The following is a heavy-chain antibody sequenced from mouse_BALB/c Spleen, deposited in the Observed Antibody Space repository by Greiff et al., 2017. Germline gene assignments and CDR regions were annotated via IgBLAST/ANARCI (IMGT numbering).Heavy chain of an antibody. CDR3: ARWRYYGSSSYWYFDV. Sequence: VQLQQSGAELMKPGASVKISCKATGYTFSSYWIEWVKQRPGHGLEWIGEILPGSGSTNYNEKFKGKATFTADTSSNTAYMQLSSLTSEDSAVYYCARWRYYGSSSYWYFDVWGAGTTVTVSS. D-gene: IGHD1-1*01. V-gene: IGHV1-9*01. CDR1: GYTFSSYW. J-gene: IGHJ1*01. CDR2: ILPGSGST.